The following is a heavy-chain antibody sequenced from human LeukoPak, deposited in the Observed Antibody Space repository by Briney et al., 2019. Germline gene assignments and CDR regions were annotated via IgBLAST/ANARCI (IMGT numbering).Heavy chain of an antibody. CDR2: INHSEST. D-gene: IGHD1-1*01. V-gene: IGHV4-34*01. J-gene: IGHJ5*02. Sequence: SETLSLTCTVSGGSISSYYWSWIRQPPGKGLEWIGEINHSESTNYSPSLKSRVTISLDTSKNQFSLKLSSVTAADTAVYYCARGYNWNDGNWFDPWGQGTLVTVSS. CDR1: GGSISSYY. CDR3: ARGYNWNDGNWFDP.